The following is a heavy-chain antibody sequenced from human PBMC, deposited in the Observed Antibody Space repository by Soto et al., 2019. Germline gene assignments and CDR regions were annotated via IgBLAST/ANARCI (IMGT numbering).Heavy chain of an antibody. Sequence: EVQLLESGGGLLQPGGSLRLSCAASGFTFNNYAMSWVRQAPGKGLEWVSSINNGGDNIYYADSVKGRFTISRDNSKSTLYLQMNSLRAEDTAVYYCAKTFLARYCSSSICYDLADYFDYWGQGTLVTVSS. CDR2: INNGGDNI. CDR3: AKTFLARYCSSSICYDLADYFDY. D-gene: IGHD2-2*01. J-gene: IGHJ4*02. V-gene: IGHV3-23*01. CDR1: GFTFNNYA.